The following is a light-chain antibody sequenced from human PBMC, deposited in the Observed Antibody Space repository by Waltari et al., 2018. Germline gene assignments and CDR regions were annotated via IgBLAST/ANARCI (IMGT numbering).Light chain of an antibody. CDR1: SSNIGAGYD. Sequence: QSVLTQPPSVSGAPGQRVTISCTGSSSNIGAGYDIHWYQQYPGAAPKVLIYNNTKRPSGVPDRFSCSKSGTSASLAITGLQAEDEADYYCQSYDTSLSGSIFGGGTKLTVL. CDR3: QSYDTSLSGSI. CDR2: NNT. V-gene: IGLV1-40*01. J-gene: IGLJ2*01.